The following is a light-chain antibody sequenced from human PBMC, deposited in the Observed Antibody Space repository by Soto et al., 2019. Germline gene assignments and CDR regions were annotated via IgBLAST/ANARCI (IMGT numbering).Light chain of an antibody. J-gene: IGKJ1*01. V-gene: IGKV3D-20*01. CDR1: QTVRRNF. CDR3: PHYGTSPWT. Sequence: EVVLTQSPAILSLSPGERATLSCGASQTVRRNFLAWYQKRPGLAPRLLIYDASSRATGIPDRFSGSGPGTSFPLTISTLDPEDFAFYYFPHYGTSPWTFGQGTKVESK. CDR2: DAS.